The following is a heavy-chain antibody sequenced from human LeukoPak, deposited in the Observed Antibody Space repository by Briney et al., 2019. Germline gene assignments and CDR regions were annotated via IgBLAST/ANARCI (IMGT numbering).Heavy chain of an antibody. V-gene: IGHV3-72*01. CDR3: AREWDSGSYYLGYFDY. J-gene: IGHJ4*02. CDR1: GFTFSDHY. Sequence: GGSLRLSCAASGFTFSDHYMDWVRQAPGKGLEWVGRIRNKANSYTTEYAASVKGRFTISRDDSKNSLYLQMNSLKCEDTAVYYCAREWDSGSYYLGYFDYWGQGTLVSVSS. CDR2: IRNKANSYTT. D-gene: IGHD1-26*01.